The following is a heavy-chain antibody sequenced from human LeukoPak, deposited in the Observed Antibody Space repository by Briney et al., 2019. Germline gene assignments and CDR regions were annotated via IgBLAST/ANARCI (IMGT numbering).Heavy chain of an antibody. CDR3: ARAPRVAAAGLLDY. CDR2: ISAYNGNT. J-gene: IGHJ4*02. Sequence: ASVKVSCKASGYTFTSNGISWVRQAPGQGLEWMGWISAYNGNTNYAQKLQGRVTMTTDTSTSTAYMELRSLRSDDTAVYYCARAPRVAAAGLLDYWGQGTLVTVSS. V-gene: IGHV1-18*04. D-gene: IGHD6-13*01. CDR1: GYTFTSNG.